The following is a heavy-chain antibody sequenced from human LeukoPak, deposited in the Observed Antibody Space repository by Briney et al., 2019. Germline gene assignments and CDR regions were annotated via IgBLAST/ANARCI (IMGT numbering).Heavy chain of an antibody. D-gene: IGHD2-2*01. Sequence: GGSLRLSCAASGFTFSSYGMHWVRQAPGKGLEWVAFIRYDGSNKYYADSVKGRFTISRDNSKNTLYLQMNSLRAEDTAVYYCAKANLGYCSSTSCPRYYYYMDVWGKGTSVTVSS. CDR2: IRYDGSNK. CDR3: AKANLGYCSSTSCPRYYYYMDV. J-gene: IGHJ6*03. V-gene: IGHV3-30*02. CDR1: GFTFSSYG.